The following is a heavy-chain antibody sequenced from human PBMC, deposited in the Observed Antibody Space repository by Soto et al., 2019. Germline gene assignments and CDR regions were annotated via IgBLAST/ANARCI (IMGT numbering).Heavy chain of an antibody. CDR2: IYYSGST. CDR1: GGSISSYY. D-gene: IGHD3-9*01. Sequence: KTSETLSLTCTVSGGSISSYYWSWIRQPPGKGLEWIGYIYYSGSTNYNPSLKSRVTISVDTSKNQFSLKLSSVTAADTAVYYCAGGHILTGYYKPHNWFDPWGQGTLVTVYS. J-gene: IGHJ5*02. V-gene: IGHV4-59*01. CDR3: AGGHILTGYYKPHNWFDP.